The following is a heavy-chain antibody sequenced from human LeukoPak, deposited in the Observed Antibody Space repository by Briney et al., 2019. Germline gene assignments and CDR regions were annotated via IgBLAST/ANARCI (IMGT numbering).Heavy chain of an antibody. V-gene: IGHV1-46*01. J-gene: IGHJ4*02. CDR2: INPSGGST. CDR3: ATCRDGYNPFDY. Sequence: GASVKVSCKASGYTFTGYYMHWVRPAPGQGLEWMGIINPSGGSTSYAQKFQGRVTMTRDMSTSTVYMELSSLRSEDTAVYYCATCRDGYNPFDYWGQGTLDTVSS. CDR1: GYTFTGYY. D-gene: IGHD5-24*01.